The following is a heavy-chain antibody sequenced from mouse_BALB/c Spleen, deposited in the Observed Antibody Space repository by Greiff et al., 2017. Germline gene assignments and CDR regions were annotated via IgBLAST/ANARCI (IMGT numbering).Heavy chain of an antibody. CDR2: ISDGGSYT. J-gene: IGHJ4*01. D-gene: IGHD1-1*01. Sequence: EVQRVESGGGLVKPGGSLKLSCAASGFTFSDYYMYWVRQTPEKRLEWVATISDGGSYTYYPDSVKGRFTISRDNAKNNLYLQMSSLKSEDTAMYYCARVYPAYYAMDYWGQGTSGTVSS. CDR1: GFTFSDYY. CDR3: ARVYPAYYAMDY. V-gene: IGHV5-4*02.